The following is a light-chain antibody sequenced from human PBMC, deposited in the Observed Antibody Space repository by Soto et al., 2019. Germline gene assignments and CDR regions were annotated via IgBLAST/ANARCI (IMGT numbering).Light chain of an antibody. Sequence: DSQMTQCPSSLSASGGDRVRITCQASQNIKNYLNWYQQKPGRAPELLIYDASNLEAGVPSSLRGSGSGTDFPFTISSMKPEDIATYYCQQYENIPTFGHGTRLEIK. CDR1: QNIKNY. V-gene: IGKV1-33*01. CDR2: DAS. J-gene: IGKJ5*01. CDR3: QQYENIPT.